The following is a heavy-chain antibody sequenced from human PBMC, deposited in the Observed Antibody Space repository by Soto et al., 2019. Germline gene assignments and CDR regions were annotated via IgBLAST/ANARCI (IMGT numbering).Heavy chain of an antibody. V-gene: IGHV2-5*02. Sequence: QITLKESGPTLVKATQTLTLTCTFSGFSLSTSGVGVGWIRQPPGKALEGLALIYWDDGKRYSPSLKSRLTITKDTSKNQVVLTMTNMDPVNTATYYCAHRRLRAEFDPWGQGTLVTVSS. CDR2: IYWDDGK. D-gene: IGHD3-10*01. CDR3: AHRRLRAEFDP. CDR1: GFSLSTSGVG. J-gene: IGHJ5*02.